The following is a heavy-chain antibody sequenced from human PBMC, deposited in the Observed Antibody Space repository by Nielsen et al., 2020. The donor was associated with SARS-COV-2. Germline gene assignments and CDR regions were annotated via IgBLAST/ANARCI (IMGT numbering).Heavy chain of an antibody. CDR3: ARARATIFGLVMSYGMDV. D-gene: IGHD3/OR15-3a*01. V-gene: IGHV1-2*06. J-gene: IGHJ6*02. CDR2: INPYSGGT. Sequence: ASVKVSCKASGYTFIDYYIHWLRQAPGQGLEWMVRINPYSGGTNYAQKFQGTVTMTRDASISTVHMELTSDDTAVYYCARARATIFGLVMSYGMDVWGQGTTVAVSS. CDR1: GYTFIDYY.